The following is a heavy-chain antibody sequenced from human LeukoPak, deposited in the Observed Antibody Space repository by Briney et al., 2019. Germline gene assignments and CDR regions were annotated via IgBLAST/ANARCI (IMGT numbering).Heavy chain of an antibody. CDR3: ARDSVGADDAFDI. V-gene: IGHV3-21*01. D-gene: IGHD1-26*01. Sequence: GGSLRLSCAASGFTFSSYSMTWVRQAPGKGLEWVSSISSSSSYIYYADSVKGRFTISRDNAKNSLYLQMNSLRAEDTAVYYCARDSVGADDAFDIWGQGTMVTVSS. J-gene: IGHJ3*02. CDR1: GFTFSSYS. CDR2: ISSSSSYI.